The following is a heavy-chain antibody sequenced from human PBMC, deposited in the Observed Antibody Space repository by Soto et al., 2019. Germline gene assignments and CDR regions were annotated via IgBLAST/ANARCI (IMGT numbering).Heavy chain of an antibody. V-gene: IGHV3-23*01. CDR1: GFTFTNYA. Sequence: EVQLSESGGDLRQPGGSLRLSCVASGFTFTNYAMTWVRQTPGKGLEWVSGISASGGLKYYADSVQGRFTVSRDNSKNILYLQMDNLRDEDTALYYCAREVGAPSGWLDPWGQGTQVTVSS. J-gene: IGHJ5*02. D-gene: IGHD1-26*01. CDR2: ISASGGLK. CDR3: AREVGAPSGWLDP.